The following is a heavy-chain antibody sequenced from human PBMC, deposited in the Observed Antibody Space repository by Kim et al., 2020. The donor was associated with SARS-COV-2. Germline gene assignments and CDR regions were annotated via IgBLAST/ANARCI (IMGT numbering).Heavy chain of an antibody. CDR3: ARKYNLLRYFDL. V-gene: IGHV4-38-2*02. CDR1: GYSISSGYY. D-gene: IGHD3-9*01. Sequence: SETLSLTCTVSGYSISSGYYWGWIRQPPGKGLEWIGSIYHSGSTYYNPSLKSRVTISVDTSKNQFSLKLSSVTAADTAVYYCARKYNLLRYFDLWGQGTLVTVSS. CDR2: IYHSGST. J-gene: IGHJ4*02.